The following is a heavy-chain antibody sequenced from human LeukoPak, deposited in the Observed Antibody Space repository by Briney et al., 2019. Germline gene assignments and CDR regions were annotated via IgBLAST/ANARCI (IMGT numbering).Heavy chain of an antibody. CDR2: INPSGGST. D-gene: IGHD2-2*01. V-gene: IGHV1-46*01. J-gene: IGHJ4*02. CDR3: ARDSSRYCSSTSCYVRDYYFDY. Sequence: ASVKVSCKASGYTXTSYYMHWVRQAPGQGLEWMGIINPSGGSTSYAQKLQGRVTMTRDTSTSTVYTELSSLRSEDTAVYYCARDSSRYCSSTSCYVRDYYFDYWGQGTLVTVSS. CDR1: GYTXTSYY.